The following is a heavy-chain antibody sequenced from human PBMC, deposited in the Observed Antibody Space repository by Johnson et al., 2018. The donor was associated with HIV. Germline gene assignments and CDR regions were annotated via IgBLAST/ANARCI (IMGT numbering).Heavy chain of an antibody. D-gene: IGHD1-26*01. J-gene: IGHJ3*02. CDR2: IYSGGST. CDR3: TTPPIGGSYWSGAFDI. CDR1: GFTVSNNY. V-gene: IGHV3-66*01. Sequence: VQLVESGGGLVQSGGSLRLSCGASGFTVSNNYMNWVRQAPGKGLEWVSVIYSGGSTYYADSVKGRFTISRDNSKNTLYLQMNSLRAEDTAVYYCTTPPIGGSYWSGAFDIWGQGTMVTVSS.